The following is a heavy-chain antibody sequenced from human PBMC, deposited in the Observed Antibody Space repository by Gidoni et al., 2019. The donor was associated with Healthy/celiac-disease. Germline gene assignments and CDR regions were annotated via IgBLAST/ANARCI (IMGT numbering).Heavy chain of an antibody. CDR2: IYYSGST. J-gene: IGHJ4*02. Sequence: QVQLQESGPGLVKPSETLSLTCTVPGGSISSYYWSWIRQPPGQGLEWIGYIYYSGSTNYNPSLKSRVTISVDTSKNQFSLKLSSVTAADTAVYYCASIYYNWNYAVYFDYWGQGTLVTVSS. V-gene: IGHV4-59*01. CDR3: ASIYYNWNYAVYFDY. CDR1: GGSISSYY. D-gene: IGHD1-7*01.